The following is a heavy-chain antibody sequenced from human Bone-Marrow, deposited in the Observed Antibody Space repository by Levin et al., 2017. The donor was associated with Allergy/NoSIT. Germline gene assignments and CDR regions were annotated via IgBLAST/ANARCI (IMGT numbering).Heavy chain of an antibody. Sequence: GGSLRLSCEASGFTFSNFRMNWVRQAPGKGLEWVSCISYSSSYIKYTDSVKGRFIISRDNAKNSLYLHMDSLKTEDTAVYYCALCRSYTHSPIDSWGQGTLVTVSS. D-gene: IGHD3-10*01. CDR3: ALCRSYTHSPIDS. J-gene: IGHJ4*02. CDR2: ISYSSSYI. V-gene: IGHV3-21*03. CDR1: GFTFSNFR.